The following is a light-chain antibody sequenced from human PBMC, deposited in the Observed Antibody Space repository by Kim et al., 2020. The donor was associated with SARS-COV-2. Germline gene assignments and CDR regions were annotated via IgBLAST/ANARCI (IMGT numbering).Light chain of an antibody. CDR1: SLRSYY. CDR3: QSRDSGGNVV. J-gene: IGLJ2*01. CDR2: GRN. V-gene: IGLV3-19*01. Sequence: SSELTQDPAVSVALGQKVRITCQGDSLRSYYATWYQQKPRQAPVLVMYGRNSRPSGVPDRFSGSTSGNTASLTISGAQAEDEADFYCQSRDSGGNVVFGGGTQLTVL.